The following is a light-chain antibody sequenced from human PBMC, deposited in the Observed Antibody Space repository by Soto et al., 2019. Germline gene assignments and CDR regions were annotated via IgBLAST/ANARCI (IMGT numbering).Light chain of an antibody. CDR2: EVS. Sequence: QSVLTQPPSASGSPGQSVTISCTGTSSDVGGYNYVSWYPQHPGKAPKLMIYEVSKRPSGVPDRFSGSKSGNTASLTVSGLQAEDEADYYCSSYAGSNNLGVFGTGTKLTVL. V-gene: IGLV2-8*01. CDR1: SSDVGGYNY. CDR3: SSYAGSNNLGV. J-gene: IGLJ1*01.